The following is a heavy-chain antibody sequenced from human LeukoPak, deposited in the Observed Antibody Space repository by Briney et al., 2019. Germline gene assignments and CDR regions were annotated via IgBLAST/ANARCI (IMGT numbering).Heavy chain of an antibody. CDR3: ARGFPPLIAAAGTSFLDY. Sequence: SSETLSLTCAVYGGSFSGYYWSWIRQPPGKGLEWIGEINHSGSTNYNPSLKSRVTISVDTSKNQFSLKLSSVTAADTAVYYCARGFPPLIAAAGTSFLDYWGQGTLVTVSS. V-gene: IGHV4-34*01. J-gene: IGHJ4*02. CDR2: INHSGST. D-gene: IGHD6-13*01. CDR1: GGSFSGYY.